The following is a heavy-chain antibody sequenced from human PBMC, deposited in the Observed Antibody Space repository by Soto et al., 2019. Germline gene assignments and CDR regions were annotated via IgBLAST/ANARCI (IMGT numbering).Heavy chain of an antibody. CDR3: ARDGSGSYYRFDY. Sequence: NPSETLSLTCTVSGGSIISGDYYWTWIRQPPGKALEWIGYIYYTGNTYYNPSLRSRVSISADTSKNQFSLTFISVTAADSAMYYCARDGSGSYYRFDYWGQGTLVTVSS. CDR2: IYYTGNT. J-gene: IGHJ4*02. CDR1: GGSIISGDYY. D-gene: IGHD3-10*01. V-gene: IGHV4-30-4*01.